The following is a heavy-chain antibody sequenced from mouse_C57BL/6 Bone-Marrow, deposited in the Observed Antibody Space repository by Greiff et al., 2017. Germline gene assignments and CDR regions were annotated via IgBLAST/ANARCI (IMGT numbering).Heavy chain of an antibody. V-gene: IGHV3-6*01. D-gene: IGHD2-4*01. J-gene: IGHJ2*01. Sequence: EVQRVESGPGLVKPSQSLSLTCSVTGYSITSGYYWNWIRQFPGNKLEWMGYISYDGSNNYNPSLKNRISITRDTSKNQFFLKLNSVTTEDTATYYCARHYDYDDYWGQGTTLTVSS. CDR3: ARHYDYDDY. CDR2: ISYDGSN. CDR1: GYSITSGYY.